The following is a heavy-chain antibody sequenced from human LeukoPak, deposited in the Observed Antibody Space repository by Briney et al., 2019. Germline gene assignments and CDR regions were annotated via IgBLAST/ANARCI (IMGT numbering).Heavy chain of an antibody. CDR1: GFIVSGDF. CDR2: IYSDGST. Sequence: GGSLRLSCAASGFIVSGDFMSWVRQAPGNGLEWVSVIYSDGSTYYADSVKGRFTISRDNSKNTLDLQMTGLRAEDTAVYYCARERGRGRDSPWFDYWGQGTLVTVSS. CDR3: ARERGRGRDSPWFDY. V-gene: IGHV3-53*01. J-gene: IGHJ4*02. D-gene: IGHD1-26*01.